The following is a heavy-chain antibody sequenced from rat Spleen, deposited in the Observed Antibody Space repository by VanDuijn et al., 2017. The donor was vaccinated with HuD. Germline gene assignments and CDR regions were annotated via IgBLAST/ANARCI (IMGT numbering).Heavy chain of an antibody. CDR1: GFTFSNYD. Sequence: EVQLVESGGGLVQPGRSLKLSCTASGFTFSNYDMAWVRQAPTKGLEWIASISTGGGNTYYRDSVKGRFTVSRDNAKSTLYLQMDSLRSEDTATYYCSTAGSFTDYYFAGGFDYWGQGVMVTVSS. V-gene: IGHV5-25*01. CDR3: STAGSFTDYYFAGGFDY. CDR2: ISTGGGNT. D-gene: IGHD1-6*01. J-gene: IGHJ2*01.